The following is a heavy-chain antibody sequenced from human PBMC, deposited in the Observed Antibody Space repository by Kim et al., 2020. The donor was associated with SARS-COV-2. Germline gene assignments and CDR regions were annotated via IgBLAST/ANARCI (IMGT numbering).Heavy chain of an antibody. CDR1: GYTFTSYY. Sequence: ASVKVSCKASGYTFTSYYMHWVRQAPGQGLEWMGITNPSGGSTSYAQKFQGRVTMTRDTSTSTVYMELSSLRSEDTAVYYCATLSGWPGGSGSYSPAFDYWGPGTLVTVSS. CDR2: TNPSGGST. J-gene: IGHJ4*02. D-gene: IGHD3-10*01. CDR3: ATLSGWPGGSGSYSPAFDY. V-gene: IGHV1-46*01.